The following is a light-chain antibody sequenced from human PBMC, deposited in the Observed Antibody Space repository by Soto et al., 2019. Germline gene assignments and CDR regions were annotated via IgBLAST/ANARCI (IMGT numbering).Light chain of an antibody. CDR1: SSNIGGNY. Sequence: QTVVTQPPSASGTPGQRVTISCSGSSSNIGGNYVYWYQHLPGTAPKVLIYKNNHRPSGVPDRFSGSKSDTSASLAISGLRSDDEAHYYCAVWDDSLNGVVFGGGTKLTVL. J-gene: IGLJ3*02. CDR2: KNN. V-gene: IGLV1-47*01. CDR3: AVWDDSLNGVV.